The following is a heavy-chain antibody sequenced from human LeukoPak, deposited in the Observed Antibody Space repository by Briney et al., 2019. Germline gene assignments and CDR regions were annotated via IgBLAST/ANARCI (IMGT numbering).Heavy chain of an antibody. D-gene: IGHD1-26*01. CDR3: AKGVGATFRRRVDWFDP. J-gene: IGHJ5*02. CDR1: GFTFKYYA. V-gene: IGHV3-23*01. Sequence: GGSLRLSCAASGFTFKYYAMNWVRQAPGKGLEWVSAISAGGDSTYYADSVKGRFTISRDNSKNTLHLQMSSLRAEDTAVYYCAKGVGATFRRRVDWFDPWGHGTLVTVSS. CDR2: ISAGGDST.